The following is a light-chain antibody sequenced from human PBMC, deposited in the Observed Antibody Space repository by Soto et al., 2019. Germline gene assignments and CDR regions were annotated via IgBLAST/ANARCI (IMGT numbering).Light chain of an antibody. CDR2: DAS. Sequence: DIQMTQSPSSLPASVGDRVTITCQASQDIRNYLNWYQQKPGKAPKLMIYDASKLETGVPSRFSGSGSGTDFTFTISSLQPEDIATYYCQQYYNLRWTFGQGTKVEIK. CDR3: QQYYNLRWT. J-gene: IGKJ1*01. V-gene: IGKV1-33*01. CDR1: QDIRNY.